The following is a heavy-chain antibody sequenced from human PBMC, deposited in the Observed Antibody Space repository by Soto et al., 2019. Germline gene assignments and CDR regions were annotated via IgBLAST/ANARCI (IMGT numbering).Heavy chain of an antibody. V-gene: IGHV3-23*01. CDR3: AKGGGSCCFDQ. D-gene: IGHD2-15*01. CDR1: GFTFSTFA. J-gene: IGHJ4*02. CDR2: ISGSGGNST. Sequence: EVQLLESGGGLVQPGGSLRLSCAASGFTFSTFAMSWVRQAPGKGLEWVSAISGSGGNSTFYGDSVKGRFTISRDNSKNTLYRQMNSLGADDTAVYYCAKGGGSCCFDQWGQGTLVTVSS.